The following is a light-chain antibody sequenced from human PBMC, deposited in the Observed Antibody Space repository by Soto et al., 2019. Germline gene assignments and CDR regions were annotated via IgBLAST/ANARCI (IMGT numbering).Light chain of an antibody. Sequence: QSVLTQPPSASGSPGQSVTITCSGTSSDVGEENYVSWYQQHPGKVPKLILYEVSKRPSGVPDRFSGSRSGNTASLTVSGLQAEDEADYYCQSYDNSLRDWNWVFGGGTKLTVL. CDR1: SSDVGEENY. J-gene: IGLJ3*02. CDR2: EVS. CDR3: QSYDNSLRDWNWV. V-gene: IGLV2-8*01.